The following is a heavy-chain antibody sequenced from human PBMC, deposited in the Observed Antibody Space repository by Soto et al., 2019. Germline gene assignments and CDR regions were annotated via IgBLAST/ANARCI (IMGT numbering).Heavy chain of an antibody. Sequence: PGESLKISCKGSGYSFTSYWIGWVRQMPGKGLEWMGIIYPGDSDTRYSPSFQGQVTISRDNSKNTLYLQMNSLRAEDTAVYYCARDRRIVGPNWYFDLWGRGTLVTVSS. D-gene: IGHD3-22*01. CDR2: IYPGDSDT. CDR3: ARDRRIVGPNWYFDL. V-gene: IGHV5-51*01. J-gene: IGHJ2*01. CDR1: GYSFTSYW.